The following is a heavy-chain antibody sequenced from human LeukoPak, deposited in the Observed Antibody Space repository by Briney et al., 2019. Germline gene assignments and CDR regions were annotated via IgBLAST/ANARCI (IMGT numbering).Heavy chain of an antibody. Sequence: GGSLRLSCAASGFTFSSYWMSWARQAPGKGLEWVANIKQDGSEKYYVDSVKGRFTISRDNAKNSLYLQMNSLRAEDTAVYYCARVRELERLNYYYYYYMDVWGKGTTVTVSS. CDR1: GFTFSSYW. V-gene: IGHV3-7*01. D-gene: IGHD1-1*01. CDR3: ARVRELERLNYYYYYYMDV. CDR2: IKQDGSEK. J-gene: IGHJ6*03.